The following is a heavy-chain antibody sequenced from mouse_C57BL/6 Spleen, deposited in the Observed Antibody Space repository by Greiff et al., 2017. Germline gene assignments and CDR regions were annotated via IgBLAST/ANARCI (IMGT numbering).Heavy chain of an antibody. J-gene: IGHJ2*01. CDR3: ARRGYDGYSDY. Sequence: EVKVVESGGGLVQPGGSLKLSCAASGFTFSDYYMYWVRQTPEKRLEWVAYISNGGGSTYYPDTVKGRFTISRDNAKNTLYLQMSRLKSEDTAMYYCARRGYDGYSDYWGQGTTLTVSS. V-gene: IGHV5-12*01. D-gene: IGHD2-3*01. CDR2: ISNGGGST. CDR1: GFTFSDYY.